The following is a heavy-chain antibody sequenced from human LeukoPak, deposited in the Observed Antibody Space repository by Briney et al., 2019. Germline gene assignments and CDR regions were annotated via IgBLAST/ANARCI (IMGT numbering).Heavy chain of an antibody. CDR2: ISSSSSTI. CDR1: GFTFSSYE. D-gene: IGHD6-6*01. Sequence: GGSLRLSCAASGFTFSSYEMNWVRQAPGKGLEWVSYISSSSSTIYYADSVKGRFTISRDNAKNSLYLQMNSLRAEDTAVYYCARDTSLYSSSIIFDYWGQGTLVTVSS. J-gene: IGHJ4*02. CDR3: ARDTSLYSSSIIFDY. V-gene: IGHV3-48*01.